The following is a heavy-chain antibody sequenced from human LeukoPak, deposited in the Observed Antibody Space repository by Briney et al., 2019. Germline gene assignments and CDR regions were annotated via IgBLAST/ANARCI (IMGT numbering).Heavy chain of an antibody. V-gene: IGHV1-69*05. D-gene: IGHD6-19*01. J-gene: IGHJ4*02. CDR1: GGTFSSYA. CDR3: AREVSAVAGTRLYYFDY. Sequence: GASVKVSCKASGGTFSSYAISWVRQAPRQGLEWMGRIIPIFGTANYAQKFQGRVTITTDESTSTAYMELSSPRSEDTAVYYCAREVSAVAGTRLYYFDYWGQGTLVTVSS. CDR2: IIPIFGTA.